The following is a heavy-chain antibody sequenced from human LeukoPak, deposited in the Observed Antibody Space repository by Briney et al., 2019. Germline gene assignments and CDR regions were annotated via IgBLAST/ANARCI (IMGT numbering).Heavy chain of an antibody. D-gene: IGHD1-26*01. CDR1: GGSIRSYY. CDR3: ARGHYRGTYPLHWFDP. V-gene: IGHV4-4*07. Sequence: SETLSLTCTVSGGSIRSYYWSWIRQPAGKGLEWIGRVYTSGLTGYNPSLKSRVTISVDTSKNQFSLKLSSVTAADTAVYYCARGHYRGTYPLHWFDPWGQGTLVTVSS. J-gene: IGHJ5*02. CDR2: VYTSGLT.